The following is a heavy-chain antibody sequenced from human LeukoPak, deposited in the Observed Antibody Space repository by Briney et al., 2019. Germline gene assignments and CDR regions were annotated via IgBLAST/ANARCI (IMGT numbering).Heavy chain of an antibody. D-gene: IGHD1-7*01. V-gene: IGHV4-34*01. CDR3: ARGGLELRNYYYYMDV. J-gene: IGHJ6*03. Sequence: SETLSLTCAVCGGSFSGYYWSWIRQPPGKGLEWIGEINHSGSTNYNPSLKSRVTISVDTSKNQFSLKLSSVTAADTAVYYCARGGLELRNYYYYMDVWGKGTTVTVSS. CDR1: GGSFSGYY. CDR2: INHSGST.